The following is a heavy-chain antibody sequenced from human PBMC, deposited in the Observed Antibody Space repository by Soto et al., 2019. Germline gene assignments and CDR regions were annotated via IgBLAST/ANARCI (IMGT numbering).Heavy chain of an antibody. CDR2: IKSKTDGGTT. J-gene: IGHJ4*02. CDR1: GFTFSNAW. Sequence: GGSLRLSCAASGFTFSNAWMNWVRQAPGKGLEWVGRIKSKTDGGTTDYAAPVKGRFTISRDDSKNTLYLQMNSLKTEDTAVYYCTTDGSDIVVVVAAEIVLWGQGTLVTVDS. D-gene: IGHD2-15*01. V-gene: IGHV3-15*07. CDR3: TTDGSDIVVVVAAEIVL.